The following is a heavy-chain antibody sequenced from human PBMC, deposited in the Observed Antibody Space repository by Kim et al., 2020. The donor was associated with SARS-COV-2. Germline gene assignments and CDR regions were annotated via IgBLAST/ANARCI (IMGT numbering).Heavy chain of an antibody. D-gene: IGHD2-2*01. CDR1: GFTVSSSY. Sequence: GGSLRLSCAASGFTVSSSYMTWVRQAPGKGLECVSVIYIDGSTYYTDSVRDRFAISRDNSKNKLYLQMHSLRAEDTAVYYCARRPPGGSSFPYWGQGNL. J-gene: IGHJ4*02. V-gene: IGHV3-66*04. CDR2: IYIDGST. CDR3: ARRPPGGSSFPY.